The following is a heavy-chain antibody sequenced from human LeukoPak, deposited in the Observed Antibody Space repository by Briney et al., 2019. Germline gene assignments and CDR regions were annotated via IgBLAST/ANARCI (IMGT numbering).Heavy chain of an antibody. CDR2: ISGSGGTT. V-gene: IGHV3-23*01. D-gene: IGHD1-14*01. Sequence: GGSLRLSCAASGFTFNNYAMNWVRQAPGKGLEWVLVISGSGGTTYYADSVKGRFTISRDSSKNALYLQMNSLRAEDTAVYYCAKVSGGGLYYDGMDVWGQGTTVTVSS. CDR3: AKVSGGGLYYDGMDV. J-gene: IGHJ6*02. CDR1: GFTFNNYA.